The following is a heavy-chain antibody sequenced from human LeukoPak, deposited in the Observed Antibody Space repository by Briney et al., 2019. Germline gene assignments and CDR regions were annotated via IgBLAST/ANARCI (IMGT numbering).Heavy chain of an antibody. J-gene: IGHJ4*02. V-gene: IGHV3-74*01. D-gene: IGHD1-26*01. Sequence: GGSLRLSCASSVVTFTANWMHWVRQAPGKGLVWVSRINTDGSSTSYADSVKGRFAISRDNAKNTLYLQMNSLRSEDTAVYYYAMVKWELRRWGQGTLVTVSS. CDR2: INTDGSST. CDR3: AMVKWELRR. CDR1: VVTFTANW.